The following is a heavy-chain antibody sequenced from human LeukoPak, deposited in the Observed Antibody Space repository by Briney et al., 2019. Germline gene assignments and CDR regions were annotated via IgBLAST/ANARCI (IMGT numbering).Heavy chain of an antibody. J-gene: IGHJ5*02. CDR3: ARDSVGGGGNWFDP. V-gene: IGHV3-33*01. CDR1: GFTFSSYG. Sequence: GRSLRLSCAASGFTFSSYGMHWVRQAPGKGLEWVAVIWYDGSNKYYADSVKGRFTISRDNSKNTLYLQMNSLRAEDTAVYYWARDSVGGGGNWFDPWGQGTLVTVSS. CDR2: IWYDGSNK. D-gene: IGHD3-10*01.